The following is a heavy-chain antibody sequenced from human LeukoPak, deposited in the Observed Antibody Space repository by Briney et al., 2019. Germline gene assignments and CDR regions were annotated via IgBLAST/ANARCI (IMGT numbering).Heavy chain of an antibody. Sequence: PSETLSLTCTVSGGSISSYYWSWIRQPPGKGLEWIGDIYYSGSTNYNPSLKSRVTISVDTSKNQFSLKLSSVAAADTAVYYCASSSSSYYGIAYWGQGTLVTVSS. CDR2: IYYSGST. D-gene: IGHD6-13*01. CDR1: GGSISSYY. V-gene: IGHV4-59*08. CDR3: ASSSSSYYGIAY. J-gene: IGHJ4*02.